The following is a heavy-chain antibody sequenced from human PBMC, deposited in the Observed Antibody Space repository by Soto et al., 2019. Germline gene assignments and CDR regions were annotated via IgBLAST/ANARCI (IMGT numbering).Heavy chain of an antibody. V-gene: IGHV4-61*01. CDR3: ARGRVHSSTYYRP. D-gene: IGHD3-22*01. J-gene: IGHJ5*02. Sequence: PSETLSLTCTVSGGSVSSGSYYWSWIRQPPGKGLEWIGYMYYSGNTNYNPSLKSRVTISVDTSKNQFSLKLSSVTAADTAVYYCARGRVHSSTYYRPWGQGALVTVSS. CDR1: GGSVSSGSYY. CDR2: MYYSGNT.